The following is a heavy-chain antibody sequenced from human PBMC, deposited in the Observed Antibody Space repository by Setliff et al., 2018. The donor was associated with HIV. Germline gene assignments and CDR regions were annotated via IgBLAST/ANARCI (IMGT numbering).Heavy chain of an antibody. CDR3: ARTRGGCMTSSCPTSYYCAKALSMRTIGGYNYMDA. Sequence: NPSETLSLTCSVSGGSISTGGYYWSWIRQHPGEGLEWIGYIYYSGSTYYYPSLKSRVTISVDTSKNQFSLKLSSVTAADTAVYYCARTRGGCMTSSCPTSYYCAKALSMRTIGGYNYMDAWGKGTSVTVSS. D-gene: IGHD2-2*01. V-gene: IGHV4-31*03. CDR2: IYYSGST. J-gene: IGHJ6*03. CDR1: GGSISTGGYY.